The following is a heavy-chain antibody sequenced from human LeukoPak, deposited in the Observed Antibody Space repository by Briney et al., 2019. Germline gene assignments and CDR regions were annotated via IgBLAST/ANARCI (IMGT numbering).Heavy chain of an antibody. Sequence: ETLSLTCTVSGGSICSSCYYWGWIRPPPGKGLELVANCDRDGRVQHYVYLVEGRFTTSRDSATISLALQMHSLRAEDTAVYYCTGGSDKVLSGEYYYYMDVWGTGTTVTVSS. D-gene: IGHD2/OR15-2a*01. CDR3: TGGSDKVLSGEYYYYMDV. CDR2: CDRDGRVQ. CDR1: GGSICSSCYY. J-gene: IGHJ6*03. V-gene: IGHV3-7*01.